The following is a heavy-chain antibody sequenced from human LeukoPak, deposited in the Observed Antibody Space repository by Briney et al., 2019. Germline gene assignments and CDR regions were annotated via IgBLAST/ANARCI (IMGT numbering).Heavy chain of an antibody. CDR2: IYSGGNT. Sequence: GGSLRLSCAASGFTVSSNYMSWVRQAPGKGLEWVSVIYSGGNTYYADSVKGRFTISRDNSKNTLYLQMNSLRAEDTALYYCAKDHDYYASGPIWGQGTMVTVSS. CDR3: AKDHDYYASGPI. CDR1: GFTVSSNY. V-gene: IGHV3-53*01. J-gene: IGHJ3*02. D-gene: IGHD3-10*01.